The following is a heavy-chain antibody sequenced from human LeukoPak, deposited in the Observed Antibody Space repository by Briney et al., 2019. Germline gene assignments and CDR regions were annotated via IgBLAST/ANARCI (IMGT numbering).Heavy chain of an antibody. CDR2: ISSRGDTI. CDR1: AFTFGDFT. Sequence: PRGSLRVFCTASAFTFGDFTVSWVRQAPGKGLEWVSSISSRGDTIDYADSVKGRFTISRDNAKNSLYLQMNSLRAEDTAVYYCARSPSSFDPWGQGALVTVSS. CDR3: ARSPSSFDP. J-gene: IGHJ5*02. V-gene: IGHV3-48*01.